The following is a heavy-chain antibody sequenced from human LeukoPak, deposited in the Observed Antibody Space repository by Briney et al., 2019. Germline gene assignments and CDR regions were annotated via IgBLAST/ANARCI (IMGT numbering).Heavy chain of an antibody. CDR3: ARPSLSGSYYSAY. CDR2: IYPGDSDT. V-gene: IGHV5-51*01. CDR1: GYNFTSSW. Sequence: GESLKISCKGSGYNFTSSWIGWVRQMPGKGLEWMGIIYPGDSDTRYRPSFQGPVTISADKSISTAYLQWSSLKASDTAMYYCARPSLSGSYYSAYWGQGTLVTVSS. D-gene: IGHD1-26*01. J-gene: IGHJ4*02.